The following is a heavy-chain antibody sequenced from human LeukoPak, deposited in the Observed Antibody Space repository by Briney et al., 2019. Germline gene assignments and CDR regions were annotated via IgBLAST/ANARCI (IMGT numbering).Heavy chain of an antibody. CDR1: GGSFSGYY. Sequence: PSETLSLTCAVYGGSFSGYYWSWIRQPLGKGLEWIGEINHSGSTNYNPSLKSRVTISVDTSKNQFSLKLSSVTAADTAVYYCARGRRDSSGYYELSYYYMDVWGKGTTVTVSS. D-gene: IGHD3-22*01. J-gene: IGHJ6*03. CDR2: INHSGST. V-gene: IGHV4-34*01. CDR3: ARGRRDSSGYYELSYYYMDV.